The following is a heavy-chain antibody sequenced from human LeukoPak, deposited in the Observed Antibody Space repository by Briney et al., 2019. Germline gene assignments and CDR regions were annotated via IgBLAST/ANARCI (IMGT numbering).Heavy chain of an antibody. Sequence: PSETLSLTCTVSGGSMSSYYWSWIRQPAGKGLEWIGRIYTSGSTNYNPSLRSRVTVSVDTSKSQFSLRLSSVTAADTAVYYCARGTNGYYYGMDVWGQGTAVTVSS. V-gene: IGHV4-4*07. CDR3: ARGTNGYYYGMDV. D-gene: IGHD4-17*01. CDR1: GGSMSSYY. CDR2: IYTSGST. J-gene: IGHJ6*02.